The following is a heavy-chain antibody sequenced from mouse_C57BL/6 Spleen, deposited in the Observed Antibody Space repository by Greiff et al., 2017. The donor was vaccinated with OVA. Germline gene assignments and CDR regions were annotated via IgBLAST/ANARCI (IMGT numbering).Heavy chain of an antibody. J-gene: IGHJ4*01. Sequence: QVQLQQPGAELVMPGASVKLSCKASGYTFTSYWMHWVKQRPGQGLEWIGEIDPSDSYTNYNQKFKGKSTLTVDKSSSTAYMQLSSLTSADSAVYYCALWSYNAMCYRGEKDSETVSS. CDR2: IDPSDSYT. CDR1: GYTFTSYW. D-gene: IGHD1-1*02. V-gene: IGHV1-69*01. CDR3: ALWSYNAMCY.